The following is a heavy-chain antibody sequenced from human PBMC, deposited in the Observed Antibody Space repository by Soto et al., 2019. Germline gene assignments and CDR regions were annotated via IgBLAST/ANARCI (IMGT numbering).Heavy chain of an antibody. CDR2: ISSSSSYI. J-gene: IGHJ4*02. Sequence: GGSLRLSCAASGFTFSSYSMNWVRQAPGKGLEWVSSISSSSSYIYYADSVKGRFTISRDNAKNSLYRQMNSLRAEDTAVYYCARVSSDIVVVPAANSELIVDYWGQGTLVTVSS. CDR1: GFTFSSYS. V-gene: IGHV3-21*01. CDR3: ARVSSDIVVVPAANSELIVDY. D-gene: IGHD2-2*01.